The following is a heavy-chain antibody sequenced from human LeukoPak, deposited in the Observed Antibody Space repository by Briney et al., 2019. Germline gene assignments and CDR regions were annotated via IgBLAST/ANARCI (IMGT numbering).Heavy chain of an antibody. CDR1: GGSINSGDYY. V-gene: IGHV4-39*07. CDR2: IYYSGST. Sequence: SETLSLTCTVSGGSINSGDYYWVWIRQPPGKGLEWIGSIYYSGSTSYNPSLKSRVTMTVDTSKSQFSLKLSSVTAADTAVYYCARRQPSMRTSGGFVGHFEYWGQGILVIVSS. CDR3: ARRQPSMRTSGGFVGHFEY. J-gene: IGHJ4*02. D-gene: IGHD3-16*02.